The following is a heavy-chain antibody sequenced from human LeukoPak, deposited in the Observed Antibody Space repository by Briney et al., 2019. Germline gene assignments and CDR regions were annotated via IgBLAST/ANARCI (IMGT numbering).Heavy chain of an antibody. D-gene: IGHD2-2*01. CDR1: GYTFTSYA. CDR2: INAGNGNT. V-gene: IGHV1-3*01. CDR3: AVLYCSSTSCFDFVY. Sequence: GASVKVSCKASGYTFTSYAMHWVRQAPGQRLEWMGWINAGNGNTKYSQKFQGRVTITRDTSASTAYMELSSLRSEDTAVYYCAVLYCSSTSCFDFVYWGQGTLVTVSS. J-gene: IGHJ4*02.